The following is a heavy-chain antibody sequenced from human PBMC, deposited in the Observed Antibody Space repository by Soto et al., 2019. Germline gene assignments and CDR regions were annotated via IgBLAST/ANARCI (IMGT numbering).Heavy chain of an antibody. V-gene: IGHV4-59*08. CDR1: GGSISSYY. CDR2: IYYSGST. D-gene: IGHD3-9*01. Sequence: SETLSLTCTVSGGSISSYYWSWIRQPPGKGLEWIGYIYYSGSTNYNPSLKSRVTISVDTSKNQFSLKLSSVTAADTAVYYCARQGNYDILTGYQYYFDYWGQGTLVTVS. CDR3: ARQGNYDILTGYQYYFDY. J-gene: IGHJ4*02.